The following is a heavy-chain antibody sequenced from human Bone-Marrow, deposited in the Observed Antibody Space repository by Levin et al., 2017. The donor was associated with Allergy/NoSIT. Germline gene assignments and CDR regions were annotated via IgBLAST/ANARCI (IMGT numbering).Heavy chain of an antibody. J-gene: IGHJ6*02. D-gene: IGHD5-12*01. CDR2: MSSTGSYI. CDR1: GFTFSTYS. Sequence: KTGGSLRLSCAASGFTFSTYSMNWVRQAPGRGLEWVSAMSSTGSYIYYADSVKGRFTISRDTAKNSLYLQMNSLRVEDADVYYCARGVATQLGGVLHRSYFYSGMDVWGQGTTVTVSS. V-gene: IGHV3-21*01. CDR3: ARGVATQLGGVLHRSYFYSGMDV.